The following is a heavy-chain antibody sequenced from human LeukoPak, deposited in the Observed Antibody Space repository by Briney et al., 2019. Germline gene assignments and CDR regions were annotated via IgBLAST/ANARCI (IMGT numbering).Heavy chain of an antibody. CDR3: AKDRGGGNLDFDY. D-gene: IGHD2-15*01. CDR2: ISGSGGRT. CDR1: GFTFSSYA. V-gene: IGHV3-23*01. Sequence: GSLRLSCAASGFTFSSYAMTWDRQAPGKGLEWVSVISGSGGRTYYADSVKGRFTISRDNSKNTLYLQMSSLRAEDTAVYYCAKDRGGGNLDFDYWGQGTLVTVSS. J-gene: IGHJ4*02.